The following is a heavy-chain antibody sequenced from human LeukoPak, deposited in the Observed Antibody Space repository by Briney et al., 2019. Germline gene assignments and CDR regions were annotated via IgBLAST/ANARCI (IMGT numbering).Heavy chain of an antibody. CDR2: TYTSGST. J-gene: IGHJ3*02. CDR3: ARRLRDAFDI. D-gene: IGHD3-10*01. Sequence: SQTLSLTCTVSGGSISSGSYYWSWIRQPAGKGLEWIGRTYTSGSTNYNPSLKSRVTISVDTSKNQFSLKLSSVTAADTAVYYCARRLRDAFDIWGQGTMVTVSS. CDR1: GGSISSGSYY. V-gene: IGHV4-61*02.